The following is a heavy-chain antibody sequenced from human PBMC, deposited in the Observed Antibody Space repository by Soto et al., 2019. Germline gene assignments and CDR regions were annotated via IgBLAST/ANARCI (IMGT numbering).Heavy chain of an antibody. CDR1: GGTFSSYT. D-gene: IGHD5-12*01. Sequence: SVKVSCKASGGTFSSYTISWVRQAPGQGLEWMGRIIPILGIANYAQKFQGRVTITADKSTSTAYMELSSLRSEDTAVYYCARCGNSGYDRYYFAYWGQGTLVTVSS. CDR3: ARCGNSGYDRYYFAY. CDR2: IIPILGIA. J-gene: IGHJ4*02. V-gene: IGHV1-69*02.